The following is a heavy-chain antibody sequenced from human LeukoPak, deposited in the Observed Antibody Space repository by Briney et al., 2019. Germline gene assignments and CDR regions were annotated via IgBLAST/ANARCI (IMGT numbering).Heavy chain of an antibody. V-gene: IGHV5-51*01. CDR2: IHPRDSDV. CDR3: ARNIFLEY. Sequence: GASLKISSKGSGSNFINYWIAWVRQMPGKGLEWMAIIHPRDSDVRYSPSFEGQVTISADKSISTAYLQWSSLKASDTALYFCARNIFLEYWGRGTLVTVSS. CDR1: GSNFINYW. D-gene: IGHD3-3*02. J-gene: IGHJ4*02.